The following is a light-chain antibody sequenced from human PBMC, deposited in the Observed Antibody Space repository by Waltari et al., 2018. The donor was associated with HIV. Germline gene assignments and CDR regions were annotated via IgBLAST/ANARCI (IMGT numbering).Light chain of an antibody. Sequence: SHELTQPPSASVSQVQLARITCPGAALPKKYVSWYQQKPGQAPVLVIYKDKERPSGIPERFSGSSSGTMVTLTISGVQAEDEADYYCLSADSSGTYWVFGGGTEVTVL. J-gene: IGLJ3*02. CDR1: ALPKKY. CDR2: KDK. V-gene: IGLV3-16*01. CDR3: LSADSSGTYWV.